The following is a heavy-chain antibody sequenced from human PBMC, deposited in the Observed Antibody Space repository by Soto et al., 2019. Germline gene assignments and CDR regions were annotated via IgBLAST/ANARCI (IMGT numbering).Heavy chain of an antibody. CDR3: ARGSGYYYYYMDV. D-gene: IGHD3-3*01. J-gene: IGHJ6*03. V-gene: IGHV3-74*01. CDR1: GFTFSSYW. CDR2: INIDGSST. Sequence: GGSLRLSCAASGFTFSSYWMHWVRQAPGKGLVWVSRINIDGSSTSYADSVKGRFTISRDNAKNTLYLQMNSLRAEDTAVYYCARGSGYYYYYMDVGGKGTTGTGSS.